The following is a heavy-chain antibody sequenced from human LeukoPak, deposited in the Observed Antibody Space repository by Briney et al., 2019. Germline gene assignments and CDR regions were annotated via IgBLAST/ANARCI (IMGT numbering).Heavy chain of an antibody. CDR2: INPSGGST. Sequence: GASVKVSCKASGYTFTSYYMHWVRQAPGQGLEWMGIINPSGGSTSYAQKFQGRVTMTRDMSTSTAYMELSSLRSEDMAVYYCVRGRYSGYDDWVLDYWGQGTLVTVTS. V-gene: IGHV1-46*01. J-gene: IGHJ4*02. CDR1: GYTFTSYY. CDR3: VRGRYSGYDDWVLDY. D-gene: IGHD5-12*01.